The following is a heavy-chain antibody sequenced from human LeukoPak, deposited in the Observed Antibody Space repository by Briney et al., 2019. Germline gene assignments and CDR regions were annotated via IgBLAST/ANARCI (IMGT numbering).Heavy chain of an antibody. D-gene: IGHD2-15*01. CDR2: ISGSGGST. V-gene: IGHV3-23*01. CDR3: AKGDAGGKVDWFDP. J-gene: IGHJ5*02. Sequence: GGSLRLSCAASGFTFSSYAMSWVRQAPGKGLEWVSAISGSGGSTYYADSVKGRFSVSRDYSTNTLYLQMNSLSAEDTAVYYCAKGDAGGKVDWFDPWGQGTLVTVSS. CDR1: GFTFSSYA.